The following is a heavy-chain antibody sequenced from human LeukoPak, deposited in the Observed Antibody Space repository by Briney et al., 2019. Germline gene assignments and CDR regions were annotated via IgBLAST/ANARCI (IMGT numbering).Heavy chain of an antibody. D-gene: IGHD3-22*01. Sequence: QPGGSLRLSCAASGFTFSSYAMSWVRQAPGKGLEWVSAISGSGGSTYYADSVKGRFTISRDNSKNTLYLQMNSLRAEDTAVYYCAKGGAYCYDSSAYYRDWGQGTLVTVSS. J-gene: IGHJ4*02. V-gene: IGHV3-23*01. CDR1: GFTFSSYA. CDR2: ISGSGGST. CDR3: AKGGAYCYDSSAYYRD.